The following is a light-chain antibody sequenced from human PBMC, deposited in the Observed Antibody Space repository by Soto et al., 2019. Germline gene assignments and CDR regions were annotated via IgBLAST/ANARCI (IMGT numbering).Light chain of an antibody. CDR2: GAS. Sequence: EILMTQSPATLSVSPGERATLSCRASESVSNNLAWYQQKPGQAPRLLLYGASTRATGIPARFSGSGSGTEFTLTISSLQSEDFAVYYCQQYSNWPPWTFGQGTKVEI. V-gene: IGKV3-15*01. CDR3: QQYSNWPPWT. J-gene: IGKJ1*01. CDR1: ESVSNN.